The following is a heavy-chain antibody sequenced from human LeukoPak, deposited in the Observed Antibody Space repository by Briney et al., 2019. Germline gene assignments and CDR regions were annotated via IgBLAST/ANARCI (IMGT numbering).Heavy chain of an antibody. J-gene: IGHJ4*02. D-gene: IGHD5-12*01. Sequence: SETLSLTCTVSGGSISSYYWSWIRQLPGKGLEWIGYIYYSGSTNYNPSLKSRVTISVDTSKNQFSLKLSSVTAADTAVYYCASSSLGYYFDYWGQGTLVTVSS. CDR1: GGSISSYY. CDR2: IYYSGST. CDR3: ASSSLGYYFDY. V-gene: IGHV4-59*01.